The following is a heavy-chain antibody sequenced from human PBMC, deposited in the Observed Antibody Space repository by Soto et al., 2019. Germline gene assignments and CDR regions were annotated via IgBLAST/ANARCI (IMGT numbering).Heavy chain of an antibody. Sequence: ASVKVSCKVSGYTLTELSMHWVRQAPGKGLEWMGGFDPEDGETIYAQKFQGRVTMTEDTSTDTAYMELSSLRSEDTAVDYCATGPIAVAGTGRWFDPWGQGTLVTVSS. V-gene: IGHV1-24*01. CDR1: GYTLTELS. CDR3: ATGPIAVAGTGRWFDP. CDR2: FDPEDGET. J-gene: IGHJ5*02. D-gene: IGHD6-19*01.